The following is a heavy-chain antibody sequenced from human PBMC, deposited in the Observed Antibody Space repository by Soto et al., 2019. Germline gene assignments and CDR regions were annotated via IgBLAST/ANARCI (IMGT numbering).Heavy chain of an antibody. CDR2: IGGSGGST. D-gene: IGHD6-19*01. V-gene: IGHV3-23*01. Sequence: EVRLLESGGGLVQPGGSLRLSCAASGFTFSNYAMSWVRQAPVKGLEWVSAIGGSGGSTYYADSAKGRFTISRDNSKNTLYLQMNDLRVEDTAVYYCAKDRSSAWYGVGFWGQGTLVTVSS. CDR1: GFTFSNYA. CDR3: AKDRSSAWYGVGF. J-gene: IGHJ4*02.